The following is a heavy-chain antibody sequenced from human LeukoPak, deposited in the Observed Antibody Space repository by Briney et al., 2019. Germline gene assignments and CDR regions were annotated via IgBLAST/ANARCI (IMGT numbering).Heavy chain of an antibody. CDR2: INPNSGGT. J-gene: IGHJ5*02. CDR1: GYTFTGYY. D-gene: IGHD1-1*01. V-gene: IGHV1-2*02. CDR3: AKGGPGTITYWFDP. Sequence: ASVKVSCKASGYTFTGYYVHWVRQAPGQGLEWVGCINPNSGGTNYAQKFQGRVTMTRDTSISTAYMELSRLTSDDTAVYYCAKGGPGTITYWFDPWGQGTLVTVSS.